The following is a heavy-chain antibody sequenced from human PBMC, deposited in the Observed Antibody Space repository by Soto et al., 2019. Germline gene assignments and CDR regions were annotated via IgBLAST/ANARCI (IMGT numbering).Heavy chain of an antibody. CDR1: GGTFSCYA. V-gene: IGHV1-69*12. Sequence: QVQLVQSGAEVKKPGSSVKVSCKASGGTFSCYAISWVRQAPGQGLEWMGGIIPIFGTANYAQKFQGRVTITADESTSTAYMQLSSLRSEDTAVYYCARQGAALRDYYYCMDVWGQGTTVTVSS. D-gene: IGHD6-25*01. CDR2: IIPIFGTA. J-gene: IGHJ6*02. CDR3: ARQGAALRDYYYCMDV.